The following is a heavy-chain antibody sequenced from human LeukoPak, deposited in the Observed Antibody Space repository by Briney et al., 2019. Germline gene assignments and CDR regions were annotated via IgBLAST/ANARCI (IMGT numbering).Heavy chain of an antibody. CDR2: FDPEDGET. CDR3: ARDLKMGYSSGRYSWGTGSSNDY. CDR1: GYTLTELS. D-gene: IGHD6-19*01. Sequence: GASVKVSCKVSGYTLTELSMHWVRQAPGKGLEWMGGFDPEDGETIYAQKFQGRVTMTEDTSTDTAYMELRSLRSDDTAVYYCARDLKMGYSSGRYSWGTGSSNDYWGQGTLVTVSS. V-gene: IGHV1-24*01. J-gene: IGHJ4*02.